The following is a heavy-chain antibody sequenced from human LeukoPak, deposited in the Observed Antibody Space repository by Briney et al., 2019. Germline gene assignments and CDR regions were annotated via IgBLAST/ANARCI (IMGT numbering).Heavy chain of an antibody. Sequence: GGSLRLSCAASGFTFSSYGMHWVRQAPGKGLEWVAFISYDGSNKYYADSVKGRFTISRDNSKNTLYLQMNSLRAEDTAVYYCAKDHPTNDYGDYYFDYWGQGTLVTVSS. CDR1: GFTFSSYG. D-gene: IGHD4-17*01. CDR3: AKDHPTNDYGDYYFDY. V-gene: IGHV3-30*18. CDR2: ISYDGSNK. J-gene: IGHJ4*02.